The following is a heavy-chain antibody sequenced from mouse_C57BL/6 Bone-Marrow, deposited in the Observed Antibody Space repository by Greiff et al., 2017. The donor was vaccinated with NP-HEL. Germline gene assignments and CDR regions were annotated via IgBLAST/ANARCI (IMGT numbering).Heavy chain of an antibody. V-gene: IGHV1-78*01. D-gene: IGHD1-1*01. CDR1: GYTFTDHT. CDR2: IYPRDGST. Sequence: QVQLKESDAELVKPGASVKISCKVSGYTFTDHTIHWMKQRPEQGLEWIGYIYPRDGSTKYNEKFKGKATLTADKSSSTAYMQLNSLTSEDSAVYFCARDYYGSSYPYYAMDYWGQGTSVTVSS. J-gene: IGHJ4*01. CDR3: ARDYYGSSYPYYAMDY.